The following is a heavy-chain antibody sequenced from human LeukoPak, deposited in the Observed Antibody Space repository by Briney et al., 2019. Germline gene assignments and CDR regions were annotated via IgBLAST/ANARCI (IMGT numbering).Heavy chain of an antibody. Sequence: SGRSLRLPCAASGFIFSSYGMHWVRQAPGKGLEWVAVIWYDGSNKYYADSVKGRFTISRDNSKNTLYVQMNSLRVEDTAVYYCARDREMYYYYGMDVWGQGTTVTVSS. CDR2: IWYDGSNK. J-gene: IGHJ6*02. CDR3: ARDREMYYYYGMDV. V-gene: IGHV3-33*01. CDR1: GFIFSSYG. D-gene: IGHD5-24*01.